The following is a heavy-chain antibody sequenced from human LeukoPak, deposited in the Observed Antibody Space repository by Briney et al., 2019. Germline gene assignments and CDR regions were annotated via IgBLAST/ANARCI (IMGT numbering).Heavy chain of an antibody. CDR2: ISAYNGNT. D-gene: IGHD2-2*01. CDR3: ARGRGGYQLPFITEDYYYYYMDV. V-gene: IGHV1-18*01. CDR1: GYTFTSYG. Sequence: ASVKVSCKASGYTFTSYGISWVRQAPGQGLEWMGWISAYNGNTNYAQNLQGRVTMTTDTSTTTAYMELRSLRSDDTAVYYCARGRGGYQLPFITEDYYYYYMDVWGKGTTVTISS. J-gene: IGHJ6*03.